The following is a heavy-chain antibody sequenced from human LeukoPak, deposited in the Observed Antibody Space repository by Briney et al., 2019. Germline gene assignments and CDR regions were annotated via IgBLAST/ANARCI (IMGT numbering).Heavy chain of an antibody. V-gene: IGHV4-39*07. CDR2: IYYSGST. Sequence: PSETLSLTCTVSGGSISSSSYYWGWIRQPPGKGLEWIGSIYYSGSTYYNPSLKSRVTISVDTSKNQFSLKLSSVTAADTAVYYCARKSSSWTSDFDYWGQGTLVTVSS. J-gene: IGHJ4*02. D-gene: IGHD6-13*01. CDR1: GGSISSSSYY. CDR3: ARKSSSWTSDFDY.